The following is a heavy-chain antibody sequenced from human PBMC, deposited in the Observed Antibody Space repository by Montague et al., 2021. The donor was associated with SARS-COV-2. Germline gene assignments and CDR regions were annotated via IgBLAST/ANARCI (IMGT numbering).Heavy chain of an antibody. D-gene: IGHD3-3*01. CDR1: GGSISGSLYY. CDR2: TYHTGST. V-gene: IGHV4-39*01. CDR3: ANMGVGRITIFGVVSRGGLDY. Sequence: SETLSLTCSVSGGSISGSLYYWGWIRQHQGKGLEWIGYTYHTGSTDYDPSLKSRVTISVNTSKNQFSLKLSSVTAADTAVYYCANMGVGRITIFGVVSRGGLDYWGQGTLVTVSS. J-gene: IGHJ4*02.